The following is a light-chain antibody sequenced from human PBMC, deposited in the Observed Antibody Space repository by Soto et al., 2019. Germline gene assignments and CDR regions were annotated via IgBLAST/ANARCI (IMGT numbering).Light chain of an antibody. CDR2: QHS. J-gene: IGLJ2*01. V-gene: IGLV3-1*01. CDR3: QAWDSSTDVV. Sequence: SYELTQPPSVSVSPGQKASINCSGDKLGDKYTCWYQQKPGQSPVLVIYQHSQRPSGIPERFSGSNSGNTATLTISGTQAMDEADYYCQAWDSSTDVVFGGGTKVTVL. CDR1: KLGDKY.